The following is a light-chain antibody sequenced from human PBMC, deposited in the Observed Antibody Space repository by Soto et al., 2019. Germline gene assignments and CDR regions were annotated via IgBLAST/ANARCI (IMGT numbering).Light chain of an antibody. Sequence: QSVLTQPASGSGSPGQASTISCTGTSSDVGGYNYVSWYQQHPGKAPKLMIYDVSNRPSGVSNRFSGSKSGNTASLTISGLQAEDEADYYCSSYTSSSTFFFGTGTKVTVL. CDR1: SSDVGGYNY. CDR3: SSYTSSSTFF. V-gene: IGLV2-14*01. J-gene: IGLJ1*01. CDR2: DVS.